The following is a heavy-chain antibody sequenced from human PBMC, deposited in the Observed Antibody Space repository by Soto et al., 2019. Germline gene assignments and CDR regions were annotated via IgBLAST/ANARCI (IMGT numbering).Heavy chain of an antibody. CDR3: SRAFDSSGYYSVY. CDR2: IYSSGST. CDR1: GGSISSGGYY. V-gene: IGHV4-31*03. D-gene: IGHD3-22*01. J-gene: IGHJ4*02. Sequence: QVQLQESGPGLVKPSQTLSLTCTVSGGSISSGGYYWSWIRQHPGKGLEWIGYIYSSGSTYYKPSLKSRVTISVDTSKNQFSLKLSSVTATDTAVYYCSRAFDSSGYYSVYWVQGTLVTVSS.